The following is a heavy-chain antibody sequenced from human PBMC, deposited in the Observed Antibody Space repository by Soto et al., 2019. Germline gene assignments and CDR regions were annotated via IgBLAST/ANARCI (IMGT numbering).Heavy chain of an antibody. Sequence: GPLSLSCAASGFTFNKYYMNWVRQAPGKGLEWVSSLSSSGTYIYYADSVKGRFIISRDNAQNSLFLQMNTLRPEDTAMYYCARVACWGPGTQVTVSS. CDR2: LSSSGTYI. J-gene: IGHJ4*02. CDR3: ARVAC. V-gene: IGHV3-21*01. CDR1: GFTFNKYY.